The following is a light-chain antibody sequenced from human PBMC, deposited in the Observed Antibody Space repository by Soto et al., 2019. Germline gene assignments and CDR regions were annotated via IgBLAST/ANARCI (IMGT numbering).Light chain of an antibody. J-gene: IGKJ1*01. V-gene: IGKV1-39*01. CDR3: QQSYRAPWT. Sequence: DIQMTQSPSSLSASVGDRVTITCRASQSISSYLNWYQKKPGRSPKLLVYAASSLQIGVPSRFSGSGSGTDFTLTIFSLQPEDFATYYCQQSYRAPWTFGQGTNVEIK. CDR1: QSISSY. CDR2: AAS.